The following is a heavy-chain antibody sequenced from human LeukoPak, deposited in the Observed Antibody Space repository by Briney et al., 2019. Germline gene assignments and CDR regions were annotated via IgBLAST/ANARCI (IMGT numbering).Heavy chain of an antibody. CDR1: GGTFSSYA. CDR3: AGEPGGYDSAFDY. J-gene: IGHJ4*02. Sequence: ASVKVSCKASGGTFSSYAISWVRQPPGQGLEWMGGIIPIFGTANSAQKFQGRVTITADESTSTAYMELSSLRSEDTAVYYCAGEPGGYDSAFDYWGQGTLVTVSS. V-gene: IGHV1-69*13. D-gene: IGHD5-12*01. CDR2: IIPIFGTA.